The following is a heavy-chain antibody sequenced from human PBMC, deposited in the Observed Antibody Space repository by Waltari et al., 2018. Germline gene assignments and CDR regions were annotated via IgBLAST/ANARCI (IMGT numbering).Heavy chain of an antibody. V-gene: IGHV4-59*01. J-gene: IGHJ6*03. CDR3: ARDRIAAAAYMDV. CDR2: IYYSGST. CDR1: GGSISSYY. D-gene: IGHD6-13*01. Sequence: QVQLQESGPGLVKPSETLSLPCTVSGGSISSYYWSWIRQPPGKGLEWIGYIYYSGSTNYNPSLKSRVTISVDTSKNQFSLKLSSVTAADTAVYYCARDRIAAAAYMDVWGKGTTVTISS.